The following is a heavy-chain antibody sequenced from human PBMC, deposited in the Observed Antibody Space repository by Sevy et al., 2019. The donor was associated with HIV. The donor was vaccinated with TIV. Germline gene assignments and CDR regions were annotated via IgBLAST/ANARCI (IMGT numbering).Heavy chain of an antibody. CDR3: AKASSGYSFDY. CDR2: ISYDGSNK. V-gene: IGHV3-30*18. D-gene: IGHD3-22*01. J-gene: IGHJ4*02. CDR1: GFTFSSYG. Sequence: GGSLRLSCAASGFTFSSYGMHWGRQAPGKGLEWVAVISYDGSNKYYADSVKGRFTISRDNSKNTLYLQMNSLRAEDTAVYYCAKASSGYSFDYWGQGTLVTVSS.